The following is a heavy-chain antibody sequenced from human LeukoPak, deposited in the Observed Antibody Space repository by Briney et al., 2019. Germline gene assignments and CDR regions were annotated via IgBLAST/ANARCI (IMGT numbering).Heavy chain of an antibody. J-gene: IGHJ6*03. D-gene: IGHD4-17*01. CDR2: IWYDGSNK. V-gene: IGHV3-33*01. Sequence: PGRSLRLSCAASGFTFSSYGVHWVRHAPGKGLEWVAVIWYDGSNKYYADSVKGRFTISRDNSKNTLYLQMNSLRAEDTAVYYCARVTVTTETYYYYYMDVWGKGTTVTVSS. CDR3: ARVTVTTETYYYYYMDV. CDR1: GFTFSSYG.